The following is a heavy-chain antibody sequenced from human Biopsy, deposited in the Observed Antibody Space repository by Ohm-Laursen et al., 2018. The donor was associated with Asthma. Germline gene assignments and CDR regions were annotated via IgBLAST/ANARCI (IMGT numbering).Heavy chain of an antibody. Sequence: ASVKVSCKTYGYSLSSLAIQWVRKAPGQGLEWMGGHDPEEGGTVNARRFQGRVTMTEDTSTDTAYMELSSLSADDTAVYYCASDFPKDYVRYNFQFWGQGTLVTVSS. D-gene: IGHD4-17*01. J-gene: IGHJ4*02. V-gene: IGHV1-24*01. CDR1: GYSLSSLA. CDR2: HDPEEGGT. CDR3: ASDFPKDYVRYNFQF.